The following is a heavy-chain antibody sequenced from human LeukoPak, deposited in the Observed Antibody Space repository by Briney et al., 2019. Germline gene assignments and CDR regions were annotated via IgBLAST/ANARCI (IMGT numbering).Heavy chain of an antibody. CDR1: GGTFSSYA. D-gene: IGHD6-13*01. CDR3: ARGLAGYSSSRFDP. V-gene: IGHV1-69*13. Sequence: SVKVSCKASGGTFSSYAISWVRQAPGQGLEWMGGIIPISGTANYAQKFQGRVTITADESTSTAYMELSSLRSEDTAVYYCARGLAGYSSSRFDPWGQGTLVTVSS. J-gene: IGHJ5*02. CDR2: IIPISGTA.